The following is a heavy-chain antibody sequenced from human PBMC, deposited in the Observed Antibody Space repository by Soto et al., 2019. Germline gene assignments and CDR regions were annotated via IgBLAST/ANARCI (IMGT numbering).Heavy chain of an antibody. Sequence: QVQLQESGPGPVKPSQTLSLTCTVSGGSISSGVYYWSWIRQPPGKGLEWIGYIYYSGNTYYNPYLKSRLIISVATSKNQFSLKLTSVTAADTAVYFCARRTLFLGHDSWGQGTLVTVSS. V-gene: IGHV4-30-4*01. D-gene: IGHD2-21*01. J-gene: IGHJ5*02. CDR1: GGSISSGVYY. CDR2: IYYSGNT. CDR3: ARRTLFLGHDS.